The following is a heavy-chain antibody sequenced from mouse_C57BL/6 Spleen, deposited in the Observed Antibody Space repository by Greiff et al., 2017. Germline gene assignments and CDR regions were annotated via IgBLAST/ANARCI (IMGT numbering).Heavy chain of an antibody. CDR2: ISNGGGST. V-gene: IGHV5-12*01. CDR3: ARRGPQLRPWYFDV. D-gene: IGHD3-2*02. J-gene: IGHJ1*03. Sequence: EVKLVESGGGLVQPGGSLKLSCAASGFTFSDYYMYWVRQTPEKRLEWVAYISNGGGSTYYPDTVTGRFTLSRDNAKNTLYLQMSRLTSEDTAMYYCARRGPQLRPWYFDVWGTGTTVTVSS. CDR1: GFTFSDYY.